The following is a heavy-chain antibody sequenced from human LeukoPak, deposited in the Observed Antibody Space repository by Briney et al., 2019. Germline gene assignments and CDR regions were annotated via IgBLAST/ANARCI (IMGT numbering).Heavy chain of an antibody. V-gene: IGHV3-23*01. CDR2: ISGGGGST. Sequence: GGSLRLSCAASGFTFSSYAMSWVRQAPGQGLEWVSAISGGGGSTYYADSVKGRFTISRGNPKNTLYLQMNSLRAEDTAIYYCAKDPHMYSSSWYGDYWGQGTLVTVSS. D-gene: IGHD6-13*01. CDR1: GFTFSSYA. CDR3: AKDPHMYSSSWYGDY. J-gene: IGHJ4*02.